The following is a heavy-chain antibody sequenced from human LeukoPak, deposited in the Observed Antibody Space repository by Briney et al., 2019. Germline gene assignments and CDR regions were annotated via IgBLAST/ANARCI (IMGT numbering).Heavy chain of an antibody. D-gene: IGHD3/OR15-3a*01. J-gene: IGHJ4*02. CDR3: ATSYDMGWLIGY. Sequence: GGSLRLSCAASGFTFGDTWMNWVRQVPGQGLEWVANIKQDGSEKFYVASVKGRLTISRDNGKSSLYLQMNSLRAEDTALYYCATSYDMGWLIGYWGQGTLVTVSS. V-gene: IGHV3-7*03. CDR2: IKQDGSEK. CDR1: GFTFGDTW.